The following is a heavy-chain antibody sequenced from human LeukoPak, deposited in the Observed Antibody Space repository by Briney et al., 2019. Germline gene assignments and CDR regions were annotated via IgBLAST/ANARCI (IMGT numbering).Heavy chain of an antibody. D-gene: IGHD3-10*01. CDR1: GFTFSSYA. V-gene: IGHV3-30*04. CDR2: ISYDGSNK. Sequence: GRSLRLSCAASGFTFSSYAMHWVRQAPGKGLEWVAVISYDGSNKYYADSVKGRFTISRDNSKNTLYLQMNSLRAEDTAVYYCARSNYYGSGSYSGMDVWSQGTTVTVSS. J-gene: IGHJ6*02. CDR3: ARSNYYGSGSYSGMDV.